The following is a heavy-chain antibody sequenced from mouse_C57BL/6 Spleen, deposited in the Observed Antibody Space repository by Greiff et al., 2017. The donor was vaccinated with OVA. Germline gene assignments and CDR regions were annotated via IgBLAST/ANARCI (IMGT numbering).Heavy chain of an antibody. Sequence: VQLQQSGPELVKPGASVKISCKASGYSFTSYYIHWVKQRPGQGLEWIGWIYPGSGNTKYNEKFKGKATLTADTSSSTAYMQLSSLTSEDSAVYYCARYHYYGSSYAMDYWGQGTSVTVSS. CDR2: IYPGSGNT. CDR1: GYSFTSYY. D-gene: IGHD1-1*01. J-gene: IGHJ4*01. V-gene: IGHV1-66*01. CDR3: ARYHYYGSSYAMDY.